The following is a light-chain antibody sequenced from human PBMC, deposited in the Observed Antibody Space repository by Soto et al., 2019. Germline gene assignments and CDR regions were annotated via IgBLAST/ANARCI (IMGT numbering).Light chain of an antibody. Sequence: QAVVTQPPSASGTPGQRVSISCSGSSSNVGSRFVYWYQHLPGTAPKLLIYRNNQRPSGVPDRFSGSKSGTSASLAISGLRSEDEAEYYCAAWDDSLSNWVFGGGTKVTVL. J-gene: IGLJ3*02. V-gene: IGLV1-47*01. CDR1: SSNVGSRF. CDR2: RNN. CDR3: AAWDDSLSNWV.